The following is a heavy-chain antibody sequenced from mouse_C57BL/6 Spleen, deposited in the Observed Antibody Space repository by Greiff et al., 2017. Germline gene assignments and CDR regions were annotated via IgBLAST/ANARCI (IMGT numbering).Heavy chain of an antibody. V-gene: IGHV1-4*01. CDR1: GYTFTSYT. CDR3: ARESPLGAMDY. CDR2: INPSSGYT. Sequence: QVQLKQSGAELARPGASVKMSCKASGYTFTSYTMHWVKQRPGQGLEWIGYINPSSGYTKYNQKFKDKATLTADKSSSTAYMQLSSLTSEDSAVYYCARESPLGAMDYWGQGTSVTVSS. J-gene: IGHJ4*01.